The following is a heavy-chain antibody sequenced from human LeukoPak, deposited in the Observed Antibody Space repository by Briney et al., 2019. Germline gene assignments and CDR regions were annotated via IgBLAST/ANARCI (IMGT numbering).Heavy chain of an antibody. CDR2: VSGSGDNT. Sequence: PGGSLRLSCAASGFTFNNYAMTWVRQAPGKGLEWVSVVSGSGDNTNYADSVKGRFTISRDNSKNTLFLQMNSLRTEDTAVYYCAKDFRIGYSAHFDYWGQGALVTVSS. CDR1: GFTFNNYA. CDR3: AKDFRIGYSAHFDY. D-gene: IGHD2-21*01. J-gene: IGHJ4*02. V-gene: IGHV3-23*01.